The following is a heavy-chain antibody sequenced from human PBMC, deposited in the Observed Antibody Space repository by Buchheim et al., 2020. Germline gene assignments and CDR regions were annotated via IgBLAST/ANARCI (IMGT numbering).Heavy chain of an antibody. Sequence: EVQLVESGGGLVKPGGSLRLSCAASGFTFSNAWMSWVRQAPGKGLEWVGCIKSKTDGGTTDYAAPVKGRFSISRDDSKNTLYLQMNSLKTEDTAVYYCTTDHLIVATKRNWFDPWGQGTL. CDR1: GFTFSNAW. D-gene: IGHD5-12*01. CDR2: IKSKTDGGTT. J-gene: IGHJ5*02. V-gene: IGHV3-15*01. CDR3: TTDHLIVATKRNWFDP.